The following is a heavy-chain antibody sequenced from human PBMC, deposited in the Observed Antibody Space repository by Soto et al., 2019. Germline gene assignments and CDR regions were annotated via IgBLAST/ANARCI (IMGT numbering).Heavy chain of an antibody. V-gene: IGHV3-74*01. J-gene: IGHJ4*02. D-gene: IGHD2-15*01. Sequence: EVQLVESGGGLVQPGESLRISCETSGFTFSTYWMHWVRQAPGKGLVCVARINKYGSGTTYADSVKGRFTISRDNAMNSLYLQMDSLRSADTSVSYCARVTSLESGGFGYWGQGTLVTVSS. CDR3: ARVTSLESGGFGY. CDR1: GFTFSTYW. CDR2: INKYGSGT.